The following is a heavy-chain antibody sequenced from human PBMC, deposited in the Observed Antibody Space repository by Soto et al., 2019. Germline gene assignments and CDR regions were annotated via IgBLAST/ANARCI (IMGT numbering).Heavy chain of an antibody. CDR3: ARDHRDIVVVPTIMFREWLDP. CDR2: ISSSGSTI. D-gene: IGHD2-2*01. V-gene: IGHV3-11*01. CDR1: GFTFSDYY. Sequence: GGSLRLSCAASGFTFSDYYMSWIRQAPGKRLEWVSYISSSGSTIYYADSVKGRFTISRDNAKNSLFLQMNSLRAEDTAVYYCARDHRDIVVVPTIMFREWLDPWGQGTQVTVSS. J-gene: IGHJ5*02.